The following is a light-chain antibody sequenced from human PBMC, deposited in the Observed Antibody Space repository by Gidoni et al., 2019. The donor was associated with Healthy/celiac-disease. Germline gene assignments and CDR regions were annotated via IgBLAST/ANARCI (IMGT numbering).Light chain of an antibody. CDR3: CSYASNYV. J-gene: IGLJ1*01. CDR1: SSDVGSDNL. CDR2: EVS. Sequence: QSALPQPASVSGSPGQSITISCTGTSSDVGSDNLVSWYQQHPGKAPKLMIYEVSKRPSGVSNRFSGSKSGNTASLTISGLQAEDEADYYCCSYASNYVFGTGTKVTVL. V-gene: IGLV2-23*02.